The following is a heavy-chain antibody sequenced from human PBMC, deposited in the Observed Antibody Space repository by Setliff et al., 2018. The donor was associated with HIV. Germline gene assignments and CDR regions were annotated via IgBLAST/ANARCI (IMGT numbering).Heavy chain of an antibody. CDR3: AYSGRQLRGPYFDF. J-gene: IGHJ4*02. V-gene: IGHV2-5*01. Sequence: ESGPTLVNPTQTLTLTCTFPGLSLSTSGVGVGWIRQSPGKALEWLAFIYWNNNKHYSTSLKSRLTVTKDTSKNRVVFTMTNMDPVDTATYYRAYSGRQLRGPYFDFWGQGTPVTVTS. CDR1: GLSLSTSGVG. CDR2: IYWNNNK. D-gene: IGHD1-1*01.